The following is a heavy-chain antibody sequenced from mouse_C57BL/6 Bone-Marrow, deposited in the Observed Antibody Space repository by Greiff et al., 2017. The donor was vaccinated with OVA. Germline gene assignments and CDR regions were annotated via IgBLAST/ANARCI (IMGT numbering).Heavy chain of an antibody. CDR1: GYTFTSYG. V-gene: IGHV1-81*01. D-gene: IGHD2-3*01. Sequence: VQLVESGAELARPGASVKLSCKASGYTFTSYGISWVKQRTGQGLEWIGEIYPRSGNTYYNEKFKGKATLTADKSSSTAYMELRSLTSEDSAVYFCARSGGWVLYYYAMDYWGQGTSGTVAS. CDR3: ARSGGWVLYYYAMDY. CDR2: IYPRSGNT. J-gene: IGHJ4*01.